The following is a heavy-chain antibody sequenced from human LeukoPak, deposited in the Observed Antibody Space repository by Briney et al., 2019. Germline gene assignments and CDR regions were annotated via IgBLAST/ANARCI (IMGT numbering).Heavy chain of an antibody. CDR2: IGDEGIHK. D-gene: IGHD3-22*01. CDR3: ARDMIMGGPPDYLDY. J-gene: IGHJ4*02. V-gene: IGHV3-30*04. Sequence: GGSLRLSCTPSGFIFSRHSMHWVRQAPGKGLEWVAGIGDEGIHKYYADSVKGRFTISRDDSKNILYLQMDGLRAEDTGVYYCARDMIMGGPPDYLDYWGQGTLVTVSS. CDR1: GFIFSRHS.